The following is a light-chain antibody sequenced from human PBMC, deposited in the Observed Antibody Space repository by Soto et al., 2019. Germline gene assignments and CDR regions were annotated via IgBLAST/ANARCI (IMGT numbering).Light chain of an antibody. J-gene: IGKJ1*01. CDR2: DAS. CDR1: QSVSSY. V-gene: IGKV3-11*01. Sequence: EIVLTQSPATLSLSPGERATLSCRASQSVSSYLAWYQQKPGQAPRLLIYDASNRATGIPARFRGSGSGTDFTLTITSLEPEDLAVYYCHQRSNWPPWTFGQGTKVEIK. CDR3: HQRSNWPPWT.